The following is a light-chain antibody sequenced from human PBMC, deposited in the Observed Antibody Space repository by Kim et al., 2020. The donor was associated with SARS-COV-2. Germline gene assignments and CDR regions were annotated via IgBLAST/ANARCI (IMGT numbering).Light chain of an antibody. CDR3: QAWDSSTVV. Sequence: SYELTQPPSVSVSPGQTASITCSGDKLGDKYTCWYQQKPGQSPVLVIYQDNKRPSGIPERFSGSNSGNTATLTISGTQAMDEADYFCQAWDSSTVVFRGG. V-gene: IGLV3-1*01. CDR2: QDN. J-gene: IGLJ2*01. CDR1: KLGDKY.